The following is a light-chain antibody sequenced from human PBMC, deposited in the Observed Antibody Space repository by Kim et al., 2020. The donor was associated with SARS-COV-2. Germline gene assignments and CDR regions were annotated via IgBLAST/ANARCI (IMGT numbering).Light chain of an antibody. CDR2: QDT. V-gene: IGLV3-1*01. CDR1: KLGDKY. J-gene: IGLJ3*02. CDR3: QAWDSSTEV. Sequence: VSPGQTASITCSGDKLGDKYACWYQQKPGQSPVLVIYQDTKRPSGIPERFSGSNSGNTATLTISGTQAMDEADYYCQAWDSSTEVFGGGTKLTVL.